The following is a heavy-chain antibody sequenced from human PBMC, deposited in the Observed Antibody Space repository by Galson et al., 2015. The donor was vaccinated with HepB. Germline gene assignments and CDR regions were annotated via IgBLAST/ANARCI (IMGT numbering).Heavy chain of an antibody. CDR3: AKEGAGGWDFDS. J-gene: IGHJ4*02. V-gene: IGHV3-30*04. CDR1: GFTFSSYA. D-gene: IGHD6-19*01. Sequence: SLRLSCAASGFTFSSYAMHWVRQAPGKGLEWVAVISYDGSNKYYADSVKGRFTFSRDNSKNTLYLQMNSLRAEDTALYYCAKEGAGGWDFDSWGQGTLVTVSS. CDR2: ISYDGSNK.